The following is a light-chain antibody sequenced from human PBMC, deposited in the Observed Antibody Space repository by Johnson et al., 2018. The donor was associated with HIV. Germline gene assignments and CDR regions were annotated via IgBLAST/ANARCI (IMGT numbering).Light chain of an antibody. CDR1: SSNIGNNY. Sequence: QSVLTQPPSMSAAPGQRVTISCSGSSSNIGNNYVSWYQQVPGAAPKLLIYDNNTRPSGLPDRFSASKSGTSATLGITGLQTGDEADYYCGTWDSSLSAYVFGTGTKVTVL. V-gene: IGLV1-51*01. J-gene: IGLJ1*01. CDR3: GTWDSSLSAYV. CDR2: DNN.